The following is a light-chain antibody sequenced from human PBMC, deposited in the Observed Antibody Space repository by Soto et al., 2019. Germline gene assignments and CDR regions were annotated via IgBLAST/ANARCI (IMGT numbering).Light chain of an antibody. Sequence: QSALTQPRSVSGSPGQSVTISCTETSSDVGGYNYVSWYQQHPGKAPKLMIYDVFKRPSGVPDRFSGSKSGNTASLTISGLQAKDEADYHCSSSAGIYTHVVFGGGTKLTVL. V-gene: IGLV2-11*01. J-gene: IGLJ2*01. CDR1: SSDVGGYNY. CDR2: DVF. CDR3: SSSAGIYTHVV.